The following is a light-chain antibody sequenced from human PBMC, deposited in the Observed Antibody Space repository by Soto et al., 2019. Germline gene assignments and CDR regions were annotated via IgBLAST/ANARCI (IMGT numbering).Light chain of an antibody. Sequence: QAVVTQEPSLTVSPGGTVTLTCGSSTGAVTSGHYPYWFQQKPGQAPRTLIYDTSDKHSWTPARFSGSLLGGKAALTLSGAQPEADAEYHCLLSYGGAYVFGSGTKLTVL. CDR1: TGAVTSGHY. CDR3: LLSYGGAYV. CDR2: DTS. J-gene: IGLJ1*01. V-gene: IGLV7-46*01.